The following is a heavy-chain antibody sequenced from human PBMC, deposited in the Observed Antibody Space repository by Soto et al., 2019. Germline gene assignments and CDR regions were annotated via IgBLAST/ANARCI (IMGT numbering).Heavy chain of an antibody. V-gene: IGHV1-18*01. CDR3: ARARGSYALDY. D-gene: IGHD1-26*01. J-gene: IGHJ4*02. Sequence: QVQLVQSGAEVKKPGASVKVSCKASGYTFTSYGISWVRQAPGQGLEWMGWISAYNGNTNYAQKLQGRVTMNKDTSTSTAYMELRRLRSDDTAVYYCARARGSYALDYWGQGTLVTVSS. CDR2: ISAYNGNT. CDR1: GYTFTSYG.